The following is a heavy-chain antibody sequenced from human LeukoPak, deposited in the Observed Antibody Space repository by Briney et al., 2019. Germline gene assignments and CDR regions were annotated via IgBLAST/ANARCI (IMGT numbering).Heavy chain of an antibody. CDR2: ISFDGSDK. J-gene: IGHJ4*02. CDR3: AKDTQLAQWLVDY. D-gene: IGHD6-19*01. Sequence: GESLTLSCAASGFPFTSFGIHWVRQAPAKGLDWVAVISFDGSDKYYADSVKGRFTISRDNSKNTVYLQLNSLRAEDTAVYYCAKDTQLAQWLVDYWGQGTVVTVTS. V-gene: IGHV3-30*18. CDR1: GFPFTSFG.